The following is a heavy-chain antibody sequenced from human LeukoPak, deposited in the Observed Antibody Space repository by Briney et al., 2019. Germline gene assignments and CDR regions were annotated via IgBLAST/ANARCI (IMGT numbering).Heavy chain of an antibody. V-gene: IGHV3-30*02. CDR1: GFTFSSYG. J-gene: IGHJ3*02. CDR2: IRYDGSNK. Sequence: GGSLRLSCAASGFTFSSYGMHWVRQAPGKGLEWVVFIRYDGSNKYYADSVKGRFTISRDNSKNTLYLQMNSLRAEDTAVYYCAKGMVRGVINPDAFDIWGQGTMVTVSS. CDR3: AKGMVRGVINPDAFDI. D-gene: IGHD3-10*01.